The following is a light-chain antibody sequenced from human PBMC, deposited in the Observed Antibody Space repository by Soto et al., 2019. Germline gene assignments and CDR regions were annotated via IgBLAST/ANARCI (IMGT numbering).Light chain of an antibody. CDR3: QQYGSSPPT. CDR2: GAS. J-gene: IGKJ1*01. CDR1: QSVSTNY. V-gene: IGKV3-20*01. Sequence: EIVLTQSPGTLSLSPGERATLSCRASQSVSTNYLAWYQRKPGQAPRLLIYGASSRATGIPDRFSGSGSGTDFTLTITRLDPEDFAVHYFQQYGSSPPTFGQGTKVEIK.